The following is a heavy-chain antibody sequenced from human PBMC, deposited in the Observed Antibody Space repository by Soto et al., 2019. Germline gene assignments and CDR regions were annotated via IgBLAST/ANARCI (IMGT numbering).Heavy chain of an antibody. J-gene: IGHJ5*02. CDR2: ISSHGRST. CDR1: GFNFSNYA. V-gene: IGHV3-64D*06. CDR3: VTFYGGTTHDFDP. Sequence: EVQLVESGGDLVQPGGSLRLSCSASGFNFSNYAMFSVRQAGGSGLEYVAAISSHGRSTNYADSVKGRVTLSRDNSKNSLSLQMSSLSPEDTAVYYCVTFYGGTTHDFDPWGQGTLITVST. D-gene: IGHD4-4*01.